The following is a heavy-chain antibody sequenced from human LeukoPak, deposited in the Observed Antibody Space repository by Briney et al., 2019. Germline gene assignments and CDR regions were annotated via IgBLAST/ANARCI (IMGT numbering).Heavy chain of an antibody. Sequence: PGGSLRLSCAASGFTFSTYWMHWVRQAPGKGPVWVSRINGEGSSTKYADSVKGRFTISRDNAKNTLYLQMNSLRAEDTAVYYCARDHIDSSGYYHLLGSWGQGTLVTVSS. D-gene: IGHD3-22*01. CDR1: GFTFSTYW. J-gene: IGHJ5*02. CDR2: INGEGSST. CDR3: ARDHIDSSGYYHLLGS. V-gene: IGHV3-74*01.